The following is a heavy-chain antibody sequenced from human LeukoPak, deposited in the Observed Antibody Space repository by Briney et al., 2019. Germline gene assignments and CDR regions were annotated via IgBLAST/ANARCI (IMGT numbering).Heavy chain of an antibody. V-gene: IGHV4-39*01. CDR1: GVSINNKNHY. CDR2: AYYGVNT. CDR3: GSTIWFGELFCF. Sequence: PSETLSLTCTVSGVSINNKNHYWDWVRQPPGKGLEWIGGAYYGVNTYYKPSLNSRVTISVDTSKNQFSLKLSSVTAADSGVYYCGSTIWFGELFCFWGQGTMVTVSS. J-gene: IGHJ3*01. D-gene: IGHD3-10*01.